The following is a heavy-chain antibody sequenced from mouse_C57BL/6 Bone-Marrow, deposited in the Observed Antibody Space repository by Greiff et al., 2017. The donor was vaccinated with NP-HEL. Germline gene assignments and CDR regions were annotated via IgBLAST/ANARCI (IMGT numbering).Heavy chain of an antibody. CDR1: GYTFTDYY. J-gene: IGHJ2*01. D-gene: IGHD2-4*01. V-gene: IGHV1-76*01. CDR3: ARWAHYDEDY. CDR2: IYPGSGNT. Sequence: QVQLKQSGAELVRPGASVKLSCKASGYTFTDYYINWVKQRPGQGLEWIARIYPGSGNTYYNEKFKGKATLTAEKSSSTAYMQLSSLTSEDSAVYFCARWAHYDEDYWGQGTTLTDSS.